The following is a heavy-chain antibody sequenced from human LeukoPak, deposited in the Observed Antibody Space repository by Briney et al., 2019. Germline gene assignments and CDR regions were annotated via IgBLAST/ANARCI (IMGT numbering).Heavy chain of an antibody. CDR2: ISSSGSTI. D-gene: IGHD2-2*01. CDR3: AKRGNPAVGHHYLDV. J-gene: IGHJ6*03. Sequence: GGSLRLSCAASGFTFSSYEMNWVRQAPGKGLEWVSYISSSGSTIYYADSVKGRFTISRDNSKNTLYLQMNSLGTEDTAVYYCAKRGNPAVGHHYLDVWGEGTTVSVSS. V-gene: IGHV3-48*03. CDR1: GFTFSSYE.